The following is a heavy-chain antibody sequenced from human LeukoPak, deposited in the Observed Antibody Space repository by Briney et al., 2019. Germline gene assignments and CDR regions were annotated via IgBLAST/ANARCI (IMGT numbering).Heavy chain of an antibody. CDR3: ARDLHHANYYDSSGYPPYYFDY. Sequence: GASVKVSCKASGGTFSSYAISWVRQAPGQGLEWMGRIIPIFGTANYAQKFQGRVTITTDESTSTAYMELSSLRSEDTAVYYCARDLHHANYYDSSGYPPYYFDYWGQGTLVTVSS. CDR1: GGTFSSYA. J-gene: IGHJ4*02. CDR2: IIPIFGTA. D-gene: IGHD3-22*01. V-gene: IGHV1-69*05.